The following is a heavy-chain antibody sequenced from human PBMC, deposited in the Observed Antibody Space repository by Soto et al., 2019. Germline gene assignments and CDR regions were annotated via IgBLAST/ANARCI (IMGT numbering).Heavy chain of an antibody. Sequence: GGSLRLSCTASGFTFYTYAMTWVRQAPGKGLEWVSSITDTGVTTGYADSVKGRFTISRDNANNSLHLEMNSLKSEDTALYYCAKGRGALTVVSNWFDPWGQGTLVTVSS. CDR2: ITDTGVTT. D-gene: IGHD3-22*01. CDR3: AKGRGALTVVSNWFDP. J-gene: IGHJ5*02. V-gene: IGHV3-20*04. CDR1: GFTFYTYA.